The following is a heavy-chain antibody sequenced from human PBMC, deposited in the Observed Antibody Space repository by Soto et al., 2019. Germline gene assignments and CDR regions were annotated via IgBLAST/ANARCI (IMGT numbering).Heavy chain of an antibody. CDR2: INHSGST. Sequence: QVQLQQWGAGLLKPSETLSLTCAVYGGSFSGYYWSWIRQPPGKGLEWIGEINHSGSTNYNPSLKSRVTISVDTSKNQFSLKLSSVTAADTAVYYCARVGAARSDYWGQGTLVTVSS. CDR1: GGSFSGYY. J-gene: IGHJ4*02. V-gene: IGHV4-34*01. D-gene: IGHD6-6*01. CDR3: ARVGAARSDY.